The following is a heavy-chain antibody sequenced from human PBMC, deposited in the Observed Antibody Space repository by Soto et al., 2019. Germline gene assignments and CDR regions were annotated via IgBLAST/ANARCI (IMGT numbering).Heavy chain of an antibody. CDR3: AKGNTWSPALVLDI. V-gene: IGHV3-33*06. Sequence: GGSLRLSCAASGFSFSSYGMHWVRQAPGKGLEWVAVIWYDGSNKYYADSVKSRFTISRDNSKNTLYLQMNSLRAEDTAVYYCAKGNTWSPALVLDIWGQGTMVTVSS. CDR2: IWYDGSNK. J-gene: IGHJ3*02. CDR1: GFSFSSYG. D-gene: IGHD1-1*01.